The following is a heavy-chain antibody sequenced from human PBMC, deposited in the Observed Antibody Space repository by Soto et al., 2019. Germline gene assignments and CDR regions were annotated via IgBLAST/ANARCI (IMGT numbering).Heavy chain of an antibody. CDR2: IIPIFGTA. D-gene: IGHD3-9*01. J-gene: IGHJ6*02. CDR1: GGTFSSYA. V-gene: IGHV1-69*13. CDR3: ARVTGRRPYYYYGMDV. Sequence: ASVKVSCKASGGTFSSYAISWVRQAPGQGLEWMGGIIPIFGTANYAQKFQGRVTITADESTSTAYMELSSLRSEDTAVYYCARVTGRRPYYYYGMDVWGQGTTVTVSS.